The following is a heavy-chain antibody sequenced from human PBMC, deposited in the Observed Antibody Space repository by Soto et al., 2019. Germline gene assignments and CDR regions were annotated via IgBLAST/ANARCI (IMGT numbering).Heavy chain of an antibody. Sequence: QVQLVQSGAEEKKPGASVKVSFKASGYTCTSYAMHWVRQAPGQRLAWMGWINAGNGNTKYSQKFQGRVTITRDTSASTAYMELSSLRSEDTAVYYCARGNDFWSGYCLYYWGQGTLVTVSS. D-gene: IGHD3-3*01. CDR3: ARGNDFWSGYCLYY. V-gene: IGHV1-3*05. J-gene: IGHJ4*02. CDR1: GYTCTSYA. CDR2: INAGNGNT.